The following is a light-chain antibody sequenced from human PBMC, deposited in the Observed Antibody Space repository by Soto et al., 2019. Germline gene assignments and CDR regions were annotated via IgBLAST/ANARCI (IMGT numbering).Light chain of an antibody. CDR1: QDISNY. CDR2: DAS. Sequence: DIQMTQYPSSLSASVGDRVTITCQASQDISNYLNWYQQKPGKAPKLLIYDASNLETGVPSRFSGSGSGTDFTFTISSLQPEDIATYYCQQYDNLFGQGTRLEIK. V-gene: IGKV1-33*01. CDR3: QQYDNL. J-gene: IGKJ5*01.